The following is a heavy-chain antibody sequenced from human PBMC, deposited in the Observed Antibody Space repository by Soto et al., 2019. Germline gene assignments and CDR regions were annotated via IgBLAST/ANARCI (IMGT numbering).Heavy chain of an antibody. D-gene: IGHD6-13*01. Sequence: QVQLVESGGGVVQPGRSLRLSCAASGFTFSSYAMHWVRQAPGKGLEWVAVISYDGSNKYYADSVKGRFTISRDNSKNTLYLQMNSLRAEDTAVYYCARAGYSSSWYTGFPPRGSPHQEYYFDYWGQGTLVTVSS. CDR2: ISYDGSNK. V-gene: IGHV3-30-3*01. CDR3: ARAGYSSSWYTGFPPRGSPHQEYYFDY. J-gene: IGHJ4*02. CDR1: GFTFSSYA.